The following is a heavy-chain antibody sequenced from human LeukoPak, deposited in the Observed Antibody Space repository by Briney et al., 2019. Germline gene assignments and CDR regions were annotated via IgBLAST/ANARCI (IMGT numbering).Heavy chain of an antibody. CDR3: VRAVSLLPPAW. V-gene: IGHV4-39*07. CDR2: INYRGTINYRGGTGMT. Sequence: SETLSLTCSVSNELITHSTYYWGWVRQPPGKGLEWIGSINYRGTINYRGGTGMTYYNPSLKSRVTILGDTSENQFFLKVNSGTAADTGVYYCVRAVSLLPPAWWGQGILVTVSS. J-gene: IGHJ4*02. CDR1: NELITHSTYY. D-gene: IGHD2-15*01.